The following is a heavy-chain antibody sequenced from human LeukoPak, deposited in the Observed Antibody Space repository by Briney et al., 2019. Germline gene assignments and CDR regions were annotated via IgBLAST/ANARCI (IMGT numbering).Heavy chain of an antibody. CDR2: IYYSGST. Sequence: SETLSLTCTVSGGSISSSSYYWGWIRQPPGKGLEWIGSIYYSGSTYYNPSLKSRLTMSIDTSKNQFSLKLSSVTATDTAIYYCARYYYDNSAPFDYWGQGALVTVSS. J-gene: IGHJ4*02. D-gene: IGHD3-22*01. CDR1: GGSISSSSYY. CDR3: ARYYYDNSAPFDY. V-gene: IGHV4-39*01.